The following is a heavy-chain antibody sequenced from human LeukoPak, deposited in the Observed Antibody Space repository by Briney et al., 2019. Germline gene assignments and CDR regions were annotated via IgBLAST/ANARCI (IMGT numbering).Heavy chain of an antibody. CDR3: ARVPGISMTGGFDY. Sequence: GRSLRLSCAASGFTFSTYPMHWVRQAPGKGLEWVAVISYDGSNKYNADSVKGRFTISRDNSKNTLFLQMNSLRAEDTAVYYCARVPGISMTGGFDYWGQGTLVTVSS. D-gene: IGHD6-19*01. V-gene: IGHV3-30-3*01. CDR1: GFTFSTYP. J-gene: IGHJ4*02. CDR2: ISYDGSNK.